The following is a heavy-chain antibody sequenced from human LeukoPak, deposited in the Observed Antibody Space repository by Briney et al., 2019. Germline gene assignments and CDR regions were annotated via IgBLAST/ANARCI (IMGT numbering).Heavy chain of an antibody. Sequence: PGGSLRLSGAASGFTFSSYAMHWVRQAPGKGLGWVAVISYDGTITYYADSVKGRFTNSRDNPKNTLYLQLNSLRAEDTAIYYCARDSTYYYDSGSSGPHYFDSWGQGTLVTVSS. J-gene: IGHJ4*02. CDR2: ISYDGTIT. D-gene: IGHD3-10*01. CDR3: ARDSTYYYDSGSSGPHYFDS. CDR1: GFTFSSYA. V-gene: IGHV3-30*01.